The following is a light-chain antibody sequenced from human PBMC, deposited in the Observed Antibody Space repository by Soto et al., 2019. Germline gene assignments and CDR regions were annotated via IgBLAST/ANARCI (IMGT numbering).Light chain of an antibody. CDR3: SSYAGTSNV. Sequence: QSVLSQPPSASWSPGHSVTISCTGTSSDVGGYNYVSWYQQHPGKAPKLMIYEVNKRPSGVPDRFSGSKSGNTASLTVSGLQAEDEAHYYCSSYAGTSNVFGTGTKVTVL. V-gene: IGLV2-8*01. CDR2: EVN. CDR1: SSDVGGYNY. J-gene: IGLJ1*01.